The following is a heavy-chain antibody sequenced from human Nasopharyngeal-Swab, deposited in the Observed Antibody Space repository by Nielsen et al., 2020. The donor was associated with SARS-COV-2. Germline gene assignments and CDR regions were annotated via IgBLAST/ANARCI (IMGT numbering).Heavy chain of an antibody. D-gene: IGHD2-15*01. CDR3: AREVIVVVAAASMDV. V-gene: IGHV1-46*01. CDR1: GYTFSSYY. CDR2: INPSCGST. Sequence: ASVKVSCKASGYTFSSYYMHWVRQAPGQGLEWMGIINPSCGSTSYAQKFQGRVTMTRDTSTSTVYMELSSLRSEDTAVYYCAREVIVVVAAASMDVWGQGTTVTVSS. J-gene: IGHJ6*02.